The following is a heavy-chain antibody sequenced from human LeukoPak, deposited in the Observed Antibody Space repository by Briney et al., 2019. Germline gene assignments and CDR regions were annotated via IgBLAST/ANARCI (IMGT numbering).Heavy chain of an antibody. V-gene: IGHV3-23*01. D-gene: IGHD3-10*01. CDR1: GFTVSSYA. J-gene: IGHJ3*02. CDR3: AKSPMVRGVIDAFDI. CDR2: ISGSGGST. Sequence: GGSLRLSCAASGFTVSSYAMSWVRQAPGKGLEWVSAISGSGGSTYYADSVKGRFTISRDNSKNTLYLQMNSLRAEDTAVYYCAKSPMVRGVIDAFDIWGQGTMVTVSS.